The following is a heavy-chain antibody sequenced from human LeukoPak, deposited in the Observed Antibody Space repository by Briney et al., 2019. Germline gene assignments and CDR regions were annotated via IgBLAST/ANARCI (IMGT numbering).Heavy chain of an antibody. CDR3: ATQRGSYLWGTDFDY. V-gene: IGHV1-2*02. CDR1: GYXFTGYY. Sequence: GASVKVSCKASGYXFTGYYMHWVRQAPGQGLEWMGWIKPNSSDTKYSQKFQGRVTMTRDTSISTAYMELSRLRSDDTAVYYCATQRGSYLWGTDFDYWGQGTLVTVSS. D-gene: IGHD3-16*01. CDR2: IKPNSSDT. J-gene: IGHJ4*02.